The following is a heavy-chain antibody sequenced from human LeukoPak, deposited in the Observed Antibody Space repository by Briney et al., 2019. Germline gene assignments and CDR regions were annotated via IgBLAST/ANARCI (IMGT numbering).Heavy chain of an antibody. J-gene: IGHJ6*02. V-gene: IGHV3-33*01. CDR2: IQYDGSIE. CDR3: ARTSVPAEISDYGMDV. CDR1: GFTFSSYG. Sequence: SGGSLRLSCTASGFTFSSYGMHWVRQAPGRGLEWVAAIQYDGSIEYYADSVKGRFTISRDQSKNALFLQVNSLRAEDTAVYYCARTSVPAEISDYGMDVWGQGTTVTVSS. D-gene: IGHD2-2*01.